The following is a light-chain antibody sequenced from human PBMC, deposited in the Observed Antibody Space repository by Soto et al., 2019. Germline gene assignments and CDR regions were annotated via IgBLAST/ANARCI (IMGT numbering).Light chain of an antibody. CDR1: QGISTY. V-gene: IGKV1-16*02. Sequence: DIQMTQSPSSLSASIGDRVTITCRASQGISTYLAWFQQKPGKAPKSLIYAASSLQSGVPSKFSGSGSGTDFTLTISRLQPEDFANYFCQQYDSYPLTFGGGTKVEIK. CDR2: AAS. CDR3: QQYDSYPLT. J-gene: IGKJ4*01.